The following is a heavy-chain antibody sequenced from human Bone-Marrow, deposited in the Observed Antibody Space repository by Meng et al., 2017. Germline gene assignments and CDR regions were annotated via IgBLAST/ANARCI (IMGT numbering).Heavy chain of an antibody. CDR1: GGSISSYY. Sequence: SETLSLTCTVSGGSISSYYWSWIRQPPGKGLEWIGYIYYSGSTNYNPSLKSRVTISVDTSKNQFSLKLSSVTAADTAVYYCARGADYYDSSGYYYSYYYGMDVWGQGTMVTVSS. CDR2: IYYSGST. CDR3: ARGADYYDSSGYYYSYYYGMDV. J-gene: IGHJ6*02. V-gene: IGHV4-59*01. D-gene: IGHD3-22*01.